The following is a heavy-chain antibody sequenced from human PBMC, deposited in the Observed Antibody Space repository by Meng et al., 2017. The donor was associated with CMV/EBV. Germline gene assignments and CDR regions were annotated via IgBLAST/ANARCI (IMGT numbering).Heavy chain of an antibody. CDR2: IYYSGST. CDR1: GGSISSSSYY. CDR3: AISERAYYDILTGYYNVAFDI. D-gene: IGHD3-9*01. V-gene: IGHV4-39*07. J-gene: IGHJ3*02. Sequence: SETLSLTCTVSGGSISSSSYYWGWIRQPPGKGLEWIGSIYYSGSTYYNPSLKSRVTISVDTSKNQFSLKLSSVTAAATAVYYCAISERAYYDILTGYYNVAFDIWGQGTMVTVSS.